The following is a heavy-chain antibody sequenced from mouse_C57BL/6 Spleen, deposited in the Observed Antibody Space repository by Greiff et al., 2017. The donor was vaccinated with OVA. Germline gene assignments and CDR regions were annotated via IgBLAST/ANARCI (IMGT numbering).Heavy chain of an antibody. CDR2: ISSGSSTI. J-gene: IGHJ1*03. Sequence: EVKLVESGGGLVKPGGSLKLSCAASGFTFSDYGMHWVRQAPEKGLEWVAYISSGSSTIYYADTVKGRFTIARDNAKNTLFLQMTSLRSEDTAMYYCARGGGFPWYFDVWGTGTTVTVSS. D-gene: IGHD1-1*02. CDR3: ARGGGFPWYFDV. CDR1: GFTFSDYG. V-gene: IGHV5-17*01.